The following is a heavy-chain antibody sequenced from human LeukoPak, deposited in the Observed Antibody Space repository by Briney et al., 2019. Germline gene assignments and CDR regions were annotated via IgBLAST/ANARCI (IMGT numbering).Heavy chain of an antibody. Sequence: GASVKVSCTASGGTFSSYAISWVRQAPGQGLEWMGRIIPILGIANYAQKFQGRVTITADKSTSTAYMELSSLRSEDTAVYYCARSSYGSGIHEVGSDYWGQGTLVTVSS. CDR3: ARSSYGSGIHEVGSDY. J-gene: IGHJ4*02. V-gene: IGHV1-69*04. D-gene: IGHD3-10*01. CDR2: IIPILGIA. CDR1: GGTFSSYA.